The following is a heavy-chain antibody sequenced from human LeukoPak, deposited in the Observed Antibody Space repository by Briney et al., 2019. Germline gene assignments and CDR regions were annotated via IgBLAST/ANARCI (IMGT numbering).Heavy chain of an antibody. CDR3: ARVLLTCGGSCWGVDF. CDR2: ISTSSSYI. J-gene: IGHJ4*02. Sequence: PGGSLRLSCAASGFTFSSYSMNWVRQAPGKGLEWVSFISTSSSYIHNADSVKGRFTISRDNAENSLYLQMNSLSADDTALYYCARVLLTCGGSCWGVDFWGQGTLVTVFS. CDR1: GFTFSSYS. D-gene: IGHD2-15*01. V-gene: IGHV3-21*04.